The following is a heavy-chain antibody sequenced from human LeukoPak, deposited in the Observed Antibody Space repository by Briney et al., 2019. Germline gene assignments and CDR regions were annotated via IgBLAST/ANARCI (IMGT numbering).Heavy chain of an antibody. CDR3: ARDVAPGTASRDDAFDI. J-gene: IGHJ3*02. V-gene: IGHV1-18*01. Sequence: ASVKVSCKASGDTITSYGINWVRQAPGQGLEWMGWISPYNGHTNYAQNLQGRVTMTTDTSTRIAYMEVRGLRSDDTAVYYCARDVAPGTASRDDAFDIWGQGTMVIVSS. CDR1: GDTITSYG. D-gene: IGHD3-10*01. CDR2: ISPYNGHT.